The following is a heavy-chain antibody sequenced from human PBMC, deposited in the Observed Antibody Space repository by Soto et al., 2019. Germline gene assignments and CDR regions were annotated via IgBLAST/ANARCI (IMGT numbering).Heavy chain of an antibody. V-gene: IGHV4-39*01. Sequence: PSETLSLTCTVSGVSIIRSDFYWVWFRQPPGKGLEWIGSIFYLGSSYYNPSLKSRVTMSVDTSKNQFSLRLRSVTAADTALYFCARHSLALRKNNWFDPWGQGIMVT. J-gene: IGHJ5*02. CDR3: ARHSLALRKNNWFDP. CDR2: IFYLGSS. CDR1: GVSIIRSDFY. D-gene: IGHD3-3*02.